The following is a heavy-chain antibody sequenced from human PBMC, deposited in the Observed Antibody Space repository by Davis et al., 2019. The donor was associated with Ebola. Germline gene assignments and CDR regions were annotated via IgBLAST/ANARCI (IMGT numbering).Heavy chain of an antibody. CDR1: GFTFSSYA. CDR3: ARDHGGLIVVVPAAFDY. CDR2: ISYDGSNK. D-gene: IGHD2-2*01. Sequence: GGSLRLSCAASGFTFSSYAMHWVRQAPGKGLEWVAVISYDGSNKYYADSVKGRFTISRDNSKNTLYLQMNSLRAEDTAVYYCARDHGGLIVVVPAAFDYWGQGTLVTVSS. J-gene: IGHJ4*02. V-gene: IGHV3-30-3*01.